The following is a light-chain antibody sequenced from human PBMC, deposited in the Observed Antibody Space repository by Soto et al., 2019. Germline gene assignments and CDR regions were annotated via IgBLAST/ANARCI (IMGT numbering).Light chain of an antibody. CDR3: QQYDGSPRT. J-gene: IGKJ1*01. CDR2: GAS. Sequence: EFVLSQSPGTLSLSAGERATLSCRTSQTLSSRHLAWYQQKPGQAPRLLIYGASSRATGIPDRFTGSGSGTDFTLTISRLEPEDFAVYYCQQYDGSPRTFGQGTKVDIK. V-gene: IGKV3-20*01. CDR1: QTLSSRH.